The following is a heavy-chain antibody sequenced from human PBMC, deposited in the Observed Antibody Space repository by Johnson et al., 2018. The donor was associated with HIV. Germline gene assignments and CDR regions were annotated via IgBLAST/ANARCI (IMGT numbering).Heavy chain of an antibody. Sequence: MLLVESGGGVVQHGGSLRLSCAASGFTFSSYGMHWVRQAPGKGLEWVANIKQDGSEKYYVDSVKGRFTISRDNAKNSLYLQMNSLRAEDTAVYYCARESLPGYSSSNDAFDIWGQGTMVTVSS. J-gene: IGHJ3*02. D-gene: IGHD6-13*01. V-gene: IGHV3-7*01. CDR2: IKQDGSEK. CDR1: GFTFSSYG. CDR3: ARESLPGYSSSNDAFDI.